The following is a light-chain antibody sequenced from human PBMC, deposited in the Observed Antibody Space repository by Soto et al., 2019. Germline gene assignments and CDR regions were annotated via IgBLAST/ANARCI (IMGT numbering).Light chain of an antibody. CDR1: QSISTW. Sequence: DIQMTQSPSTLSASVEDRVTITCRASQSISTWLAWYQQKPGKAPNLLIYDASSLESGVPSRFSGSGSGTEFTLTISSLQPDDFATYYCQHYHSYPITFGQGTRLEIK. J-gene: IGKJ5*01. CDR2: DAS. V-gene: IGKV1-5*01. CDR3: QHYHSYPIT.